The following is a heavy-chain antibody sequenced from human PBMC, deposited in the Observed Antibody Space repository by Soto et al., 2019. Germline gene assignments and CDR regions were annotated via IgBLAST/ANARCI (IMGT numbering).Heavy chain of an antibody. CDR2: IYHSGST. J-gene: IGHJ5*02. Sequence: SEALSLSCAVSGGSISSGGYSWSWIRQPPGKGLEWIGYIYHSGSTYYNPSLKSRVTISVDRSKNQFSLKLSTVTAAATAVYYCARVPPPWGWGPRVTVSS. V-gene: IGHV4-30-2*01. CDR1: GGSISSGGYS. CDR3: ARVPPP.